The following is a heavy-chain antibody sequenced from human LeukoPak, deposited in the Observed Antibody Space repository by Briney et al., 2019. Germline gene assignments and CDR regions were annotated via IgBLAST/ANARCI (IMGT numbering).Heavy chain of an antibody. CDR1: GYTFTCYG. D-gene: IGHD4-17*01. CDR3: ARAGGRQLTTVKNY. CDR2: ISAYNGNT. Sequence: ASVTVSCKSSGYTFTCYGISWVRQAPGQGLEWMGWISAYNGNTNYAKKRQGRVTMTTDTSTSTAYMELRGLRSDDTAVYYGARAGGRQLTTVKNYWGQGTLVTVSS. J-gene: IGHJ4*02. V-gene: IGHV1-18*01.